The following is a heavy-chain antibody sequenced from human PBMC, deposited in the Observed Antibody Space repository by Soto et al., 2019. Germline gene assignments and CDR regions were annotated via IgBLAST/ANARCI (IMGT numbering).Heavy chain of an antibody. CDR3: AHVLVVVANYGMDV. Sequence: QITLKESGPTLVKPTQTLTLTCTFSGFSLSTSGVGVGWIRQPPGKALEWLALIYWDDDKRYSPSLTSRLTIPQDTSKNQVVLTMTNMDPVDTATYYCAHVLVVVANYGMDVWGQGTTVTVSS. CDR2: IYWDDDK. D-gene: IGHD2-15*01. CDR1: GFSLSTSGVG. J-gene: IGHJ6*02. V-gene: IGHV2-5*02.